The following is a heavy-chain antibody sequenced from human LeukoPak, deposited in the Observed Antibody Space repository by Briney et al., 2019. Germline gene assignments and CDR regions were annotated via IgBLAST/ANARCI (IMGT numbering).Heavy chain of an antibody. Sequence: SETLSLTCTVSGGSISTHYWSWIRQPPGKGLEWIGCIYYSGSTNYNPSLKSRVTISIDTSKKQFSLKLSSVTAADTAVYYCASSYGSGIYYFYYGMNVWGQGTTVTVSS. D-gene: IGHD3-10*01. CDR2: IYYSGST. J-gene: IGHJ6*02. V-gene: IGHV4-59*08. CDR1: GGSISTHY. CDR3: ASSYGSGIYYFYYGMNV.